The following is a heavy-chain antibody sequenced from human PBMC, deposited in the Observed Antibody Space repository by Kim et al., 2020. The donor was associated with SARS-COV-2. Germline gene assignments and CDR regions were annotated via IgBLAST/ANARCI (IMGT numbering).Heavy chain of an antibody. D-gene: IGHD2-2*02. Sequence: ASVKVSCKASGYTFTSYYMHWVRQAPGQGLEWMGIINPSGGSTSYAQKFQGRVTMTRDTSTSTVYMELSSLRSEDTAVYYCARALDYCSSTSCYMEDGWFDPWGQGTLVTVSS. CDR1: GYTFTSYY. J-gene: IGHJ5*02. CDR2: INPSGGST. CDR3: ARALDYCSSTSCYMEDGWFDP. V-gene: IGHV1-46*01.